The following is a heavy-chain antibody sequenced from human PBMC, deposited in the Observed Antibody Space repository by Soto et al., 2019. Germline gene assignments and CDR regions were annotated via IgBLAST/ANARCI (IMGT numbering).Heavy chain of an antibody. J-gene: IGHJ3*02. CDR2: INHSGST. D-gene: IGHD2-8*01. CDR3: ARVRRMLSSAFDI. V-gene: IGHV4-34*01. Sequence: SETLSLTCAVYGGSFSGYYWSWIRQPPGKGLEWIGEINHSGSTNYNPSLKSRVTISVDTSKNQFSLKLSSVTAADTAVYYCARVRRMLSSAFDIWGQGTMVTVSS. CDR1: GGSFSGYY.